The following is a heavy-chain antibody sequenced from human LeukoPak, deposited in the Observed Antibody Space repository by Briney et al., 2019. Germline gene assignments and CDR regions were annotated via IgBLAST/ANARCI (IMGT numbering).Heavy chain of an antibody. V-gene: IGHV3-48*01. D-gene: IGHD4-17*01. J-gene: IGHJ4*02. CDR2: ISGNSDTI. Sequence: PGGSLRLSCAASGFTFSSYSMNWVRQAPRKGLEWVSYISGNSDTIYHADSVKGRFTISRDNAKNSLYLQMNSLRAEDTAVYYCARDSYGDYYFDYWGQGALVTVSS. CDR1: GFTFSSYS. CDR3: ARDSYGDYYFDY.